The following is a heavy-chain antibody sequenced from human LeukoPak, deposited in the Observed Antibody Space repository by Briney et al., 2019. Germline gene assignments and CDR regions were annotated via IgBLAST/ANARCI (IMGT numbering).Heavy chain of an antibody. CDR3: ASAGSGLY. CDR2: ISISSSII. Sequence: GGSLRLFCAACGLIFSSYSMNWVRQARGEGVEWVYTISISSSIIYYSDSVKGRFTISRNHAKNSLYLQMNSLRDEDTAVYYCASAGSGLYWGQGTLVTVSS. CDR1: GLIFSSYS. D-gene: IGHD6-19*01. J-gene: IGHJ4*02. V-gene: IGHV3-48*02.